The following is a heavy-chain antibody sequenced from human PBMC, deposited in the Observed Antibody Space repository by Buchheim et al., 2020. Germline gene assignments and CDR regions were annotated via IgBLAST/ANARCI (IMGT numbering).Heavy chain of an antibody. V-gene: IGHV3-23*01. CDR1: NFIFRNYA. D-gene: IGHD1-7*01. CDR2: IGGSGTTT. Sequence: EVQLLESGGGWEQPGGSLRLSCAASNFIFRNYAMSWVRQAPGKGLEWVSSIGGSGTTTWYADSVKGRFTLSRDNSKNTVYLQVNSLRAEDTAVYYCAKSITGSTWAYDYWGQG. CDR3: AKSITGSTWAYDY. J-gene: IGHJ4*02.